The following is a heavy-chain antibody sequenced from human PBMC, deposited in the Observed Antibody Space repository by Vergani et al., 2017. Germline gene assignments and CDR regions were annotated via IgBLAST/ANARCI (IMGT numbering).Heavy chain of an antibody. CDR2: INPSGGST. CDR1: GYTFTTYY. CDR3: ATAGYCSSTSCYTDYYYGMDF. J-gene: IGHJ6*02. D-gene: IGHD2-2*02. Sequence: QVQLVQSGAEVKKPGASVKVSCKASGYTFTTYYMHWVRQAPGQGLEWMGIINPSGGSTNYAQKFQGRVTMTRDTSTSTVYMELSSLRSEDTAVYYCATAGYCSSTSCYTDYYYGMDFWGQGTTVTVSS. V-gene: IGHV1-46*01.